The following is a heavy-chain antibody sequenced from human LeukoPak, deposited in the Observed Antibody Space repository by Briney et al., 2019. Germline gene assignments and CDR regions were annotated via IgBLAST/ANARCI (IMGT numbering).Heavy chain of an antibody. V-gene: IGHV4-34*01. D-gene: IGHD2-21*02. CDR1: GGSFSGYY. CDR3: ASLRVTPDY. J-gene: IGHJ4*02. Sequence: PSETLSLTCAVYGGSFSGYYWSWIRQPPGKGLEWIGEINHSGSTNYNPSLKSRVTISVDTSKNQFSLKLSSVTAADTAVYYCASLRVTPDYWGQGTLVTVSS. CDR2: INHSGST.